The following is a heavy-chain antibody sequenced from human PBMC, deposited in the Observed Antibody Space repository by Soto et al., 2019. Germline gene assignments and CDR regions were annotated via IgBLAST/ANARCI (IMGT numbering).Heavy chain of an antibody. CDR2: INPKFGDT. J-gene: IGHJ6*02. CDR1: GYTFTAYY. D-gene: IGHD3-10*01. Sequence: QVQLVQSGAEVKEPGDSVRVSCEASGYTFTAYYIHWVRQAPGQGLEWMGWINPKFGDTTYAQDFQGRVSMTRDMSISTVYMELSRLTSDDTAIYYCARNMDYYYGPGSGNGHGFWGQGPRSPSS. CDR3: ARNMDYYYGPGSGNGHGF. V-gene: IGHV1-2*02.